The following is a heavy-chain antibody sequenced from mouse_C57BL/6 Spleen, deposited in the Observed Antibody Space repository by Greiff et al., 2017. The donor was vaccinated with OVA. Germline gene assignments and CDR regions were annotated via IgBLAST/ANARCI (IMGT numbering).Heavy chain of an antibody. CDR2: IYPGDGDT. D-gene: IGHD2-1*01. J-gene: IGHJ1*03. CDR1: GYAFSSSW. V-gene: IGHV1-82*01. Sequence: QVQLQQSGPELVKPGASVKISCTASGYAFSSSWMNWVKQRPGKGLEWIGRIYPGDGDTNYNGKFKGKATLTADTSSSTAYMQSSSRTSEDDAVYFCARENDDGNYGDFDVWGTGTTVTVSS. CDR3: ARENDDGNYGDFDV.